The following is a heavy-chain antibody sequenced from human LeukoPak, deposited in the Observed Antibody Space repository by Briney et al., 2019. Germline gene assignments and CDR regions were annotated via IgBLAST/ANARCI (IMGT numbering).Heavy chain of an antibody. CDR2: IWYDGSNK. D-gene: IGHD2-2*01. CDR3: ARDLDCSSTSCPLGFQH. V-gene: IGHV3-33*01. Sequence: PGGSLRLSCAASGFTFSSYGMHWVRQAPGKGLEWVAVIWYDGSNKYYADSVKGRFTISRDNSKNTLYLQMNSLRAGDTAVYYCARDLDCSSTSCPLGFQHWGQGTLVTVSS. CDR1: GFTFSSYG. J-gene: IGHJ1*01.